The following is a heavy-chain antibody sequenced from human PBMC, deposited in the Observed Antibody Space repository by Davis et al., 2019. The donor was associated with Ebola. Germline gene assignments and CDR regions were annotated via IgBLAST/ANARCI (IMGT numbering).Heavy chain of an antibody. V-gene: IGHV3-48*02. CDR2: ISSSSSTI. Sequence: GASLNISCAASGSTFSSYSMNWVRQAPGKGLEWVSYISSSSSTIYYADSVKGRFTISRDNAKNSLYLQMNSLRDEDTAVYYCARGQRYYYGMDVWGQGTTVTVS. J-gene: IGHJ6*02. CDR3: ARGQRYYYGMDV. CDR1: GSTFSSYS. D-gene: IGHD6-25*01.